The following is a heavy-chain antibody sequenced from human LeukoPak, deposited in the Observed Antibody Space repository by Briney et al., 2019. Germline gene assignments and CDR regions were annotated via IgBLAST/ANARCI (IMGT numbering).Heavy chain of an antibody. D-gene: IGHD6-25*01. Sequence: GGSLRLSCAASGVTFSSYWMSWVRQAPGKGLEWVANIKQDGSEKYYVDSVKGRFTISRDNAKNSLYLQMNSLRAEDTAVYYCARDAPSSIAAAPRYYFDYWGQGTLVTVSS. J-gene: IGHJ4*02. CDR3: ARDAPSSIAAAPRYYFDY. CDR2: IKQDGSEK. V-gene: IGHV3-7*01. CDR1: GVTFSSYW.